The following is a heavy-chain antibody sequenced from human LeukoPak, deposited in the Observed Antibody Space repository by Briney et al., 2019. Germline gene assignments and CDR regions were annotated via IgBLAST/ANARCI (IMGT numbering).Heavy chain of an antibody. J-gene: IGHJ4*02. V-gene: IGHV1-2*02. CDR1: GYTFTGYY. Sequence: ASVKVSCKASGYTFTGYYMHWVRQAPGQGLEWMGWINPNSGGTNYAQKFQGRVTMTRDTSISTAYMELSRLRSDDTAVYYCARDRWGSSWFFDYWGQGTLVTLSS. CDR2: INPNSGGT. CDR3: ARDRWGSSWFFDY. D-gene: IGHD6-13*01.